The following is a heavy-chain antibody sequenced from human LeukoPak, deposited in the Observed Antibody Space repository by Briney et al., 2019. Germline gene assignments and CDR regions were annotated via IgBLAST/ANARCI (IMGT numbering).Heavy chain of an antibody. CDR3: ARDHGLDTAMGDYYYGMDV. J-gene: IGHJ6*02. V-gene: IGHV1-69*04. CDR2: IIPILGIA. Sequence: SVKVSCKASGGTFSSYAISWVRQAPGQGLEWMGRIIPILGIANYAQKFQGRVTITADKSTSTAYMELSSLRSEDTAVYYCARDHGLDTAMGDYYYGMDVWGQGTTVTVSS. D-gene: IGHD5-18*01. CDR1: GGTFSSYA.